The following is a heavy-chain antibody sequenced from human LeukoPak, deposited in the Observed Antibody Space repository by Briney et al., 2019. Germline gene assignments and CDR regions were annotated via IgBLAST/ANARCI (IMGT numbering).Heavy chain of an antibody. CDR3: AREHQTTMQNIVVVPAAFDY. Sequence: GASVKVSCKASGYTFTGYYMHWVRQAPGQGLEWMGWINPNSGGTNYAQKFQGRVTMTRDTSISTAYMELSRLRSDDTAVYYCAREHQTTMQNIVVVPAAFDYWGQGTLVTVSS. J-gene: IGHJ4*02. D-gene: IGHD2-2*01. CDR2: INPNSGGT. V-gene: IGHV1-2*02. CDR1: GYTFTGYY.